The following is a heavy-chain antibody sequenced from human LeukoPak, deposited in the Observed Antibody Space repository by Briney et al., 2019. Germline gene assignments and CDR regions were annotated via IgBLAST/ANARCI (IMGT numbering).Heavy chain of an antibody. V-gene: IGHV3-30*02. CDR3: AKDKLAALLYFDRAYYFDY. J-gene: IGHJ4*02. D-gene: IGHD3-9*01. CDR2: IRYDGSNE. CDR1: GFTFSTYG. Sequence: GGSLRLSCAASGFTFSTYGMHWVRQPPGKGLEWVAFIRYDGSNEYYTDSVKGRFTISRDNSKNTLYLQMNSLRAEDTAVYYCAKDKLAALLYFDRAYYFDYWGQGTLVTVSS.